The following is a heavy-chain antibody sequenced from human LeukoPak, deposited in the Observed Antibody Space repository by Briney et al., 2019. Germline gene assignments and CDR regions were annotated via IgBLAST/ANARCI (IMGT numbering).Heavy chain of an antibody. D-gene: IGHD3-22*01. CDR3: ASALYYDSSGYYY. J-gene: IGHJ4*02. V-gene: IGHV3-21*01. CDR2: ISSSSSYI. Sequence: PGGSLRLSCAASGFTFSSYSMNWVRQAPGKGLEWVSSISSSSSYIYYADSVKGRFTISRDNAKNSLYLQMNSLRAEDTAVYYCASALYYDSSGYYYWGQGTLVTVSS. CDR1: GFTFSSYS.